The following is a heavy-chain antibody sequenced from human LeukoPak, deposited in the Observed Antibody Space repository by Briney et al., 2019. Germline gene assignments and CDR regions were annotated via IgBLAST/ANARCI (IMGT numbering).Heavy chain of an antibody. CDR1: GFIISIYG. Sequence: GGSLRLSCAASGFIISIYGIHWVRQAPGKGLEWVAFISNDGDNIYYADSVKGRCTISRDQSRSTLYLQMSTLRAEDTAMYYCARDVWSSASRGGHFDYWGQGTLVTVSS. J-gene: IGHJ4*02. CDR3: ARDVWSSASRGGHFDY. V-gene: IGHV3-30*12. D-gene: IGHD6-19*01. CDR2: ISNDGDNI.